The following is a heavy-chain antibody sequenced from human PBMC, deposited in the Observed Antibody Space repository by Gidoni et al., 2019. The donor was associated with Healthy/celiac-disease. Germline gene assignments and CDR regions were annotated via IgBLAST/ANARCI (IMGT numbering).Heavy chain of an antibody. Sequence: QVQLQESGPGLVKPSETLSLTCTVSGGSICSYYWSWIRQPPGKGLEWIGYIYYSGSTNYNPSLKSRVTISVDTSKNQFSLKLSSVTAADTAVYYCARPGRGPYGSGSEFDLWGRGTLVTVSS. V-gene: IGHV4-59*08. CDR3: ARPGRGPYGSGSEFDL. D-gene: IGHD3-10*01. CDR2: IYYSGST. J-gene: IGHJ2*01. CDR1: GGSICSYY.